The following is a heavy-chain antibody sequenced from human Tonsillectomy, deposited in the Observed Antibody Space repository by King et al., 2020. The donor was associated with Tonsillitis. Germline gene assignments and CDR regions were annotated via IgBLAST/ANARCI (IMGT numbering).Heavy chain of an antibody. CDR3: AKGDPGIAVAGSGAFGY. CDR1: GFTFSSYA. CDR2: ISGSGGST. Sequence: VQLVESGGDLVQPGGSLRLSCAASGFTFSSYAMSWVRQAPGKGLEWVSTISGSGGSTYYADSVKGRFTISRDNSKNTLYLQMNSLRAEDTAVYYCAKGDPGIAVAGSGAFGYWGQGTLVTVSS. D-gene: IGHD6-19*01. V-gene: IGHV3-23*04. J-gene: IGHJ4*02.